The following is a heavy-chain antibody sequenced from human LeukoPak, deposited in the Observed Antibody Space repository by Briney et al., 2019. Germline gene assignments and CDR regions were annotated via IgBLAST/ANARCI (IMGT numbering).Heavy chain of an antibody. Sequence: ASVKVSCKASGYTFTGYYMHWVRQAPGQGLEWMGWINPNSGGTDYTQKFQGRVTMTRDTSISTAYMELSRLRSDDTAVYYCARDYYDFWSGYSGFSYWGQGTLVTASS. CDR1: GYTFTGYY. CDR3: ARDYYDFWSGYSGFSY. CDR2: INPNSGGT. J-gene: IGHJ4*02. D-gene: IGHD3-3*01. V-gene: IGHV1-2*02.